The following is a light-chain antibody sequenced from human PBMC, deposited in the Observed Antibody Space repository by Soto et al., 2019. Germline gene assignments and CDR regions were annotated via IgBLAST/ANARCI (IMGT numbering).Light chain of an antibody. CDR2: DVS. CDR3: SSYTSSSTV. CDR1: SSDVGGYNY. V-gene: IGLV2-14*01. J-gene: IGLJ1*01. Sequence: QSVLTQPASVSGSAGQSITISCHGTSSDVGGYNYVSWYQQHPGKAPKLMIYDVSNRPSGVSNRFSGSKSGNTASLTISGLQAEDEADYYCSSYTSSSTVFGTGTKVTVL.